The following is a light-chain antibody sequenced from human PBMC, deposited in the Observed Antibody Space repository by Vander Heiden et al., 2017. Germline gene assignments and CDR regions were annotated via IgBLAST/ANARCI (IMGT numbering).Light chain of an antibody. V-gene: IGKV1-39*01. J-gene: IGKJ1*01. CDR2: TTS. CDR1: QSINSY. CDR3: QQSHSTPRT. Sequence: DIQMTQSPSSLSASVGDRVTITCRASQSINSYVNWYQQKPGEAPKLLIYTTSNLQSGVPSRFSGSGFGTDFTLTINSLQPEDLSTYYCQQSHSTPRTFGQGTKVEIK.